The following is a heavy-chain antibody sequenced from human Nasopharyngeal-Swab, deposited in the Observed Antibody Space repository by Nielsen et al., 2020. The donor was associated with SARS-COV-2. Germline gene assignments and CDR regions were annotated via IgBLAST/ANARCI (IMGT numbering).Heavy chain of an antibody. V-gene: IGHV3-15*01. CDR3: KVEVVPAAMSTLYYYYGMDV. CDR1: GFTFSNAW. Sequence: GASLKISCAASGFTFSNAWLSWVRQAPGKGLEWVGRIKSKTDGGTTDYAAPVKGRFTISRDDSKNTLYLQMNSLKTEDTAVYYCKVEVVPAAMSTLYYYYGMDVWGQGTTVTVSS. J-gene: IGHJ6*02. D-gene: IGHD2-2*01. CDR2: IKSKTDGGTT.